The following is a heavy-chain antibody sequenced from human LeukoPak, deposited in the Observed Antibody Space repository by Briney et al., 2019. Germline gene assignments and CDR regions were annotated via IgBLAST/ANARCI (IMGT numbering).Heavy chain of an antibody. Sequence: SVKVSCKASGGTFSSYAISWVRQAPGQGLEWMGGIIPIFGTANYAQKFQGRVTITADESTSTAYMELSSLRSEDTAVYYCARGRTIFGVVTIPDAFDIWRQGTMVTVSS. J-gene: IGHJ3*02. CDR3: ARGRTIFGVVTIPDAFDI. CDR2: IIPIFGTA. CDR1: GGTFSSYA. V-gene: IGHV1-69*13. D-gene: IGHD3-3*01.